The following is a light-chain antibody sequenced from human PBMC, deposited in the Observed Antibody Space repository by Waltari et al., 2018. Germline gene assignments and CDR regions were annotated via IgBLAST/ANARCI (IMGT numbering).Light chain of an antibody. J-gene: IGLJ3*02. Sequence: QSAVTQPASLSWSPGRSITILCTRTISDAVGYNYVSWYQQHPGKAPKLMIYDVSDRPSGVSNRFSASKSANTASLTISGLQAEDEADYYCTSYSPGGTPLFGGGTKLTVL. V-gene: IGLV2-14*01. CDR3: TSYSPGGTPL. CDR2: DVS. CDR1: ISDAVGYNY.